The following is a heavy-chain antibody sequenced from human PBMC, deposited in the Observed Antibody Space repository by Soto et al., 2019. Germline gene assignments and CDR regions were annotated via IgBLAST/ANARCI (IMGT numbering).Heavy chain of an antibody. D-gene: IGHD2-21*01. V-gene: IGHV4-59*01. J-gene: IGHJ4*02. CDR3: VRKHNRAGCFGS. CDR2: IYYTGKT. CDR1: GGTIGDYY. Sequence: QVQLQESGPGLVKTSETLSLTCSISGGTIGDYYWSWTRQPPGKGLEWLAYIYYTGKTDQNPSLERRFTTSLGTSKHQFSLNLRSVTSADTAVYFCVRKHNRAGCFGSWGPGILVTVST.